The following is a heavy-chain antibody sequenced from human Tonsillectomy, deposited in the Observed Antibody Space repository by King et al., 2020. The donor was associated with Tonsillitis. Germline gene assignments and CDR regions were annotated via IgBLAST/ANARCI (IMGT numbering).Heavy chain of an antibody. CDR2: IYYSGST. V-gene: IGHV4-59*01. J-gene: IGHJ6*02. Sequence: MQLQESGPGLVKPSETLSLTCTVSGDSINSYYWSWIRQPPGKGLEWIGYIYYSGSTNYNPSLKSRVTISVDTSKNQFSLKLSSVTAADTAVYYCARDRVKRSYYYGMDVWGQGTTVTVSS. CDR3: ARDRVKRSYYYGMDV. CDR1: GDSINSYY. D-gene: IGHD2-21*01.